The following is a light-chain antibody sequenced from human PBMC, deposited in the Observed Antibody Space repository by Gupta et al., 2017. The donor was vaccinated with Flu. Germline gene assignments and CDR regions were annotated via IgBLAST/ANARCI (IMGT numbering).Light chain of an antibody. Sequence: DVVMTQSPLSLLVTLGQPASISCRSSQSLVHRNGNTYLTWFQQRPGQSTRRLIYRVTNRDSGVPDRFSGSGSGTDFTLKISRVEAEDVGIYYCMQGTHWPTFGQGTKVEIK. V-gene: IGKV2-30*02. J-gene: IGKJ1*01. CDR1: QSLVHRNGNTY. CDR3: MQGTHWPT. CDR2: RVT.